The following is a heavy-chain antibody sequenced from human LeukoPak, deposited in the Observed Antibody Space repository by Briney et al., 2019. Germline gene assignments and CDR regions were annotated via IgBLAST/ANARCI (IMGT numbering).Heavy chain of an antibody. CDR2: IHYSGSP. Sequence: SETLSLTCAVYGGSFSDYYWSWIRQPPGKGLEWIGSIHYSGSPWYNPSLKSRVTISVDTSKNQFSLKLSSVTAADTAVYYCARQTHHSSGYYIDYWGQGTLGTVSA. CDR1: GGSFSDYY. V-gene: IGHV4-34*01. J-gene: IGHJ4*02. CDR3: ARQTHHSSGYYIDY. D-gene: IGHD3-22*01.